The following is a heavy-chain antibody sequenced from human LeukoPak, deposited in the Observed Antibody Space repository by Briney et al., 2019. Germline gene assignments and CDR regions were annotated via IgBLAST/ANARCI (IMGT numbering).Heavy chain of an antibody. CDR2: IRYDGSNK. CDR3: AKDKRIAVRTFDY. V-gene: IGHV3-30*02. CDR1: GFTFSSYG. Sequence: GGSLRPSCAASGFTFSSYGMHWVRQAPGKGLEWVAFIRYDGSNKYYADSVKGRFTISRDNSKNTLYLQMNSLRAEDTAVYYCAKDKRIAVRTFDYWGQGTLVTVSS. D-gene: IGHD6-6*01. J-gene: IGHJ4*02.